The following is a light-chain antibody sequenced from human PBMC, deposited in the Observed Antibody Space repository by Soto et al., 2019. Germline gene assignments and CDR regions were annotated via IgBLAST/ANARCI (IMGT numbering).Light chain of an antibody. V-gene: IGKV1-27*01. CDR1: QVIFNY. CDR2: DAS. CDR3: QKYDSAPRT. J-gene: IGKJ1*01. Sequence: DLELTQSPSSLSASLGDKITITCRASQVIFNYLAWFQQKPGKAPQLLIYDASTLKVGVPSRFSGSRSGTDFTLTISSLQPEDVATYYCQKYDSAPRTFGQGTKV.